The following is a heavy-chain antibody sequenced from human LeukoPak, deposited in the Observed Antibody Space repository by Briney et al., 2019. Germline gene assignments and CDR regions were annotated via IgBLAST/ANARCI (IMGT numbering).Heavy chain of an antibody. Sequence: SETLSLTCTVSGGSISSFYWSWIRQPPGKVLEWIGNIYFSGSTNYNLSLKSRVTISVATSKKEFSLNLRSVTAADTAVYYCARHEYSDLIVDYWSQGALVTVSS. CDR1: GGSISSFY. CDR3: ARHEYSDLIVDY. CDR2: IYFSGST. D-gene: IGHD2/OR15-2a*01. V-gene: IGHV4-59*08. J-gene: IGHJ4*02.